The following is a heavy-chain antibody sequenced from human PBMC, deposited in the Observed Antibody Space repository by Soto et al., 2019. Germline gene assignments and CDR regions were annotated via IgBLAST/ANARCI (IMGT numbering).Heavy chain of an antibody. D-gene: IGHD5-18*01. V-gene: IGHV1-3*01. CDR1: GYTFTSYA. CDR3: ARDSGYSYGYLHDY. CDR2: INAGNGNT. J-gene: IGHJ4*02. Sequence: ASVKVSCKASGYTFTSYAMHWVRQAPGQRLEWMGWINAGNGNTKYSQKFQGRVTITRDTSASTAYMELSSLRSEDTAVYYCARDSGYSYGYLHDYWGQGTLVTVSS.